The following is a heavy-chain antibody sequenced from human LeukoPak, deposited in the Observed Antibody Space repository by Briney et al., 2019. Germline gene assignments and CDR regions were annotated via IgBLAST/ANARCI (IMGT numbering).Heavy chain of an antibody. CDR1: GGSISSSYY. J-gene: IGHJ4*02. CDR2: IYYSGST. V-gene: IGHV4-39*01. D-gene: IGHD5-18*01. CDR3: ARTFGYSYGYLDY. Sequence: SETLSLTCTVFGGSISSSYYWGWIRQPPGRGLEWIGSIYYSGSTYYNSSLKSRVTISVDTSKNQFSLKLSSVTAADTAVYYCARTFGYSYGYLDYWGQGTLVTVSS.